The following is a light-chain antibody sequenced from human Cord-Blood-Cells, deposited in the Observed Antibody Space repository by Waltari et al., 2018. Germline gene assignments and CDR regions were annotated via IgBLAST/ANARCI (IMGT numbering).Light chain of an antibody. CDR1: QSLLHSNGYNY. J-gene: IGKJ2*01. V-gene: IGKV2-28*01. CDR2: LGS. CDR3: MQALQPMYT. Sequence: DIVMTQSPLSLPVTPGEPASISCTSSQSLLHSNGYNYLEWDLQRPGQSPQVLIYLGSNRASGVPDRFSGSGSGTDFTLKISGVEADDVGVYYCMQALQPMYTFGQGTKLEIK.